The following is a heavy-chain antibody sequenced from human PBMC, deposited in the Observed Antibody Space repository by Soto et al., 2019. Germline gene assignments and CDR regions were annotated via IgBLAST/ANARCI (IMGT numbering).Heavy chain of an antibody. D-gene: IGHD7-27*01. CDR1: GFSFSISP. Sequence: GGSLRLSCAASGFSFSISPMHWVRQSPGKGPEWVALISYDGTNKFYADSVKGRFTISRDNSKSTLYLQVDSLRPEDAAVYYCARDPKTSGGQHWAFNYFDSWGQGTLVTVSS. CDR2: ISYDGTNK. J-gene: IGHJ4*02. V-gene: IGHV3-30-3*01. CDR3: ARDPKTSGGQHWAFNYFDS.